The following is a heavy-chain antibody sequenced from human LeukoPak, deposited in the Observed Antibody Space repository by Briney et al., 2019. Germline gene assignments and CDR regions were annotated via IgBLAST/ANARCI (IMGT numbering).Heavy chain of an antibody. CDR3: ARVSTDKTWNDEGYFDY. Sequence: VASVKVSCKASGGTFSSYAISWVRQAPGQGLEWMGWINPNSGGTNYAQRFQGRVTMTRDTSISTAYMELSWLRSDDTAVYYCARVSTDKTWNDEGYFDYWGQGTLVTVSS. D-gene: IGHD1-1*01. J-gene: IGHJ4*02. V-gene: IGHV1-2*02. CDR1: GGTFSSYA. CDR2: INPNSGGT.